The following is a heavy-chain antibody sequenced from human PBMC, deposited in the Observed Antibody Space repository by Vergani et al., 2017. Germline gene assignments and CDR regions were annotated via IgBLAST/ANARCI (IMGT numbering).Heavy chain of an antibody. CDR3: ARVVAAAGYYYYYYGMDV. D-gene: IGHD6-13*01. J-gene: IGHJ6*02. V-gene: IGHV4-59*01. Sequence: QVQLQESGPGLVKPSETLSLTCTVSGGSISSYYWSWIRQPPGKGLEWIGYIYYSGSTNYNPSLKSRVTISVDTSKNQFSLKLSSVTAADTAVYYCARVVAAAGYYYYYYGMDVWGQGTTVTVSS. CDR2: IYYSGST. CDR1: GGSISSYY.